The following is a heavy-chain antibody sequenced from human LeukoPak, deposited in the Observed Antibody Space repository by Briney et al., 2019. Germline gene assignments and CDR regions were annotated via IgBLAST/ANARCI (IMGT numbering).Heavy chain of an antibody. J-gene: IGHJ4*02. V-gene: IGHV3-15*01. D-gene: IGHD6-19*01. CDR3: TTFSSGWY. Sequence: PGGSLRLSCAASGFTFSSYGMHWVRQAPGKGLEWVGRIKSKTDGGTTDYAAPVKGRFTISKDDSKNTLSLQMNSLKTEDTAVYYCTTFSSGWYWGQGTLVTVSS. CDR2: IKSKTDGGTT. CDR1: GFTFSSYG.